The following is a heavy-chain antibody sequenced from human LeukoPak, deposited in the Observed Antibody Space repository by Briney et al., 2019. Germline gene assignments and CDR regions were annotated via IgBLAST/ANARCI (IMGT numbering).Heavy chain of an antibody. CDR2: IYYSGST. V-gene: IGHV4-30-4*01. CDR1: GGSISSGDYY. Sequence: KSSETLSLTCTVSGGSISSGDYYWSWIRQPPGKGLEWIGYIYYSGSTHYNPSLKSRVTISVDTSKNQFSLKLSSVTAADTAVYYCARAGDFWSGDYGMDVWGQGTTVTVSS. CDR3: ARAGDFWSGDYGMDV. D-gene: IGHD3-3*01. J-gene: IGHJ6*02.